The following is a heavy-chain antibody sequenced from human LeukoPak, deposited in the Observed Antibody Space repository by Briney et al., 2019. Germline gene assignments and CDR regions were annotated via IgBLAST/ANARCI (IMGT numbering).Heavy chain of an antibody. V-gene: IGHV3-66*02. D-gene: IGHD7-27*01. CDR3: AREDLTGDAFDY. CDR1: GFTVSSNY. Sequence: GGSLRRSCAASGFTVSSNYMSWVRQAPGKGLEWVSVIYSGGSTYYADSVKGRFTISRDNSKNTLYLQMNSLRAEDTAVYYCAREDLTGDAFDYWGQGTLVTVSS. CDR2: IYSGGST. J-gene: IGHJ4*02.